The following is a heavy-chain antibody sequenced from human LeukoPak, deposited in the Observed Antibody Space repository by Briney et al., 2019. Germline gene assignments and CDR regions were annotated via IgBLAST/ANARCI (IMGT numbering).Heavy chain of an antibody. J-gene: IGHJ2*01. V-gene: IGHV3-21*04. CDR1: GFTFSSYS. Sequence: GGSLRLSCEGSGFTFSSYSMNWVRQAPGKGLEWVSSISSSSSYIYYADSVKGRFSISRDNAKNSVYLQMNSLRVEDTAVYYCARDQGGGWYFDVWGRGTLVTVSS. CDR3: ARDQGGGWYFDV. CDR2: ISSSSSYI. D-gene: IGHD1-26*01.